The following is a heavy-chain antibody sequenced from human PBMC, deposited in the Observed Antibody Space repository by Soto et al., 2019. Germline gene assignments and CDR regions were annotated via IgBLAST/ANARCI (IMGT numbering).Heavy chain of an antibody. CDR3: AARGATGSSYYSGLDV. J-gene: IGHJ6*02. D-gene: IGHD6-6*01. V-gene: IGHV1-58*01. Sequence: ASVKVSCKASGFTFTSSAVQWVRQARGQRLEWIGWIVVGSGNTNYAQKFRERVTITRDMSTGTAYMQLSSLRSDDTAVYYCAARGATGSSYYSGLDVWGQGTTVTVSS. CDR1: GFTFTSSA. CDR2: IVVGSGNT.